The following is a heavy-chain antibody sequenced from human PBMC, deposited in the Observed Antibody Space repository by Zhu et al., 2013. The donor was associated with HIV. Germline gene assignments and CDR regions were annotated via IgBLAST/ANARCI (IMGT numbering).Heavy chain of an antibody. J-gene: IGHJ6*02. V-gene: IGHV1-2*02. CDR3: TRLRRYCSGGSATPNMDV. Sequence: QVQLVQSGAEVKKPGASVKVSCKASGYTFIRYYMHWVRQAPGQGLEWMGWINPNSGDTNYAQKFQGRVTMTRDTSISTAYMELSSLRSDDTAVYYCTRLRRYCSGGSATPNMDVWGQGTTVTGLL. CDR1: GYTFIRYY. D-gene: IGHD2-15*01. CDR2: INPNSGDT.